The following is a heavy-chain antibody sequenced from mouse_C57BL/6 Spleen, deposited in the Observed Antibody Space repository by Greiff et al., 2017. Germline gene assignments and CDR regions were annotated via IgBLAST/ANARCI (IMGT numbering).Heavy chain of an antibody. CDR3: ARAAYYDHDDGDFDY. J-gene: IGHJ2*01. V-gene: IGHV1-55*01. CDR1: GYTFTSYW. D-gene: IGHD2-4*01. CDR2: IYPGSGST. Sequence: QVQLQQPGAELVKPGASVKMSCKASGYTFTSYWITWVKQRPGQGLEWIGDIYPGSGSTNYNEKFKSKATLTVDTSSSTAYMQLSSLTSEDSAVYYCARAAYYDHDDGDFDYWGQGTTRTVSS.